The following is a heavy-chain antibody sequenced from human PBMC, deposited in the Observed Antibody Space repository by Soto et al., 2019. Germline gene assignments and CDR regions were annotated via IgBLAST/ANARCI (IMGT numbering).Heavy chain of an antibody. CDR1: GFMFSGYG. CDR2: ISHDGSEK. V-gene: IGHV3-30*18. D-gene: IGHD3-3*01. CDR3: AKLVGGVKAIGAPGDWLDP. J-gene: IGHJ5*02. Sequence: QVQLVESGGGVVQPGDSLRLSCAASGFMFSGYGMHWIRQAPGKGLEWVAVISHDGSEKYYGDSVKGRCTVSRDNSNNTLFLQIDSLRAEDTAVYYCAKLVGGVKAIGAPGDWLDPWGQGTLGTVAS.